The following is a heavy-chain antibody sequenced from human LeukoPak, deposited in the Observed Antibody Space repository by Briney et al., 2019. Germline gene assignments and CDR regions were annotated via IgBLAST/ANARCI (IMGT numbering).Heavy chain of an antibody. Sequence: GGSLRLSCAASGFTFSSYAMSWVRQAPGKGLGWVSAISGSGGSTYYADSVKGRFTISRDNSKNTLYLQMNSLRAEDTAVYYCAKTQSYYYDSSGPPHDYWGQGTLVTVSS. D-gene: IGHD3-22*01. CDR2: ISGSGGST. CDR3: AKTQSYYYDSSGPPHDY. V-gene: IGHV3-23*01. J-gene: IGHJ4*02. CDR1: GFTFSSYA.